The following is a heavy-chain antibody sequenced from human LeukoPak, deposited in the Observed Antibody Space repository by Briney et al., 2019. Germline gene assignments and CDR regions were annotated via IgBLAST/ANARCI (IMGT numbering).Heavy chain of an antibody. CDR2: IYSSGNT. CDR3: ARGYCSGGSCFDY. Sequence: SETLSLTCAVSGASISSSNYYWGWVRQSPGKGLEWIGNIYSSGNTYYNASLKSRVTMYIDTSKNQFSLKLSSVTAADTAVYYCARGYCSGGSCFDYWGQGTLVTVSS. D-gene: IGHD2-15*01. J-gene: IGHJ4*02. CDR1: GASISSSNYY. V-gene: IGHV4-39*07.